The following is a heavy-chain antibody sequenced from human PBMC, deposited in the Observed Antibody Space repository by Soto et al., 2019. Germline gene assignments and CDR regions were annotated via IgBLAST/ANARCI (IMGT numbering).Heavy chain of an antibody. Sequence: QVQLVQSGAEVKKPGSSVKVSCKASGGTFSSYAISWVRQAPGQGLEWMGGIIPIFGAPTYAQKFQDTVTITAGESTSTVYLELSRLRSEDTAMYYCARSEVPYSDPYYYYYRMDVWGQGTTVTVSS. CDR3: ARSEVPYSDPYYYYYRMDV. CDR1: GGTFSSYA. D-gene: IGHD4-17*01. CDR2: IIPIFGAP. J-gene: IGHJ6*02. V-gene: IGHV1-69*01.